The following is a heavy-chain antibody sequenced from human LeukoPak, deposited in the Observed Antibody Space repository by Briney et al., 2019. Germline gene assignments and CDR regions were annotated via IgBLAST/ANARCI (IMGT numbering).Heavy chain of an antibody. V-gene: IGHV4-61*01. D-gene: IGHD2-8*01. CDR1: GGSVSSGSYY. CDR2: IYYSGST. J-gene: IGHJ3*02. CDR3: ARGWSRDAFDI. Sequence: PSETLSLTCTVSGGSVSSGSYYWSWIRQPPGKGLEWIGYIYYSGSTNYNPSLKSRVTISVDTSKNQFSLKLSSVTAADTAVYYCARGWSRDAFDIWGQGTMVTVSS.